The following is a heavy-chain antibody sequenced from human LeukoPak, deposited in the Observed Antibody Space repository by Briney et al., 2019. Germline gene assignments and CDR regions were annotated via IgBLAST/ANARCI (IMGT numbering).Heavy chain of an antibody. CDR2: INSDGSTI. V-gene: IGHV3-74*01. CDR3: ARGTSLQDY. J-gene: IGHJ4*02. D-gene: IGHD2/OR15-2a*01. CDR1: GFTFDDYA. Sequence: PGGSLRLSCAASGFTFDDYAMHWVRQAPGKGLVWVSHINSDGSTISYADSVKGRFTISRDNARSTLYLQMNSLRAEDTAVYYCARGTSLQDYWGQGTLVTVSS.